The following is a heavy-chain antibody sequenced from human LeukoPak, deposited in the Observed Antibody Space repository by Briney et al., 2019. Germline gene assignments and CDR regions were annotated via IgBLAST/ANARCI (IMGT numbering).Heavy chain of an antibody. J-gene: IGHJ6*02. CDR1: GGSISSYY. D-gene: IGHD3-10*01. V-gene: IGHV4-59*01. CDR2: IYYSGST. Sequence: SETLSLTCTVSGGSISSYYWSWIRQPPGKGLEWIGYIYYSGSTNYNPSLKSRVTISVDTSKNQFSLELSSVTAADTAVYYCARDYYGSGFMDVWGQGTTVTVSS. CDR3: ARDYYGSGFMDV.